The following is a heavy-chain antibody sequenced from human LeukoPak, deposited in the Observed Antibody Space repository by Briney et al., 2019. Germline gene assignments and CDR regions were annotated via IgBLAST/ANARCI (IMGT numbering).Heavy chain of an antibody. CDR2: INPNSGGT. J-gene: IGHJ3*02. CDR1: GYTFTGYY. Sequence: ASVKVSCKASGYTFTGYYMHWVRQAPGQGLEWMGWINPNSGGTNYAQKFQGRVTMTRDTSIRTAYMELSRLRSDDTAVYYCARDFYGDYERSDAFDIWGQGTMVTVSS. CDR3: ARDFYGDYERSDAFDI. D-gene: IGHD4-17*01. V-gene: IGHV1-2*02.